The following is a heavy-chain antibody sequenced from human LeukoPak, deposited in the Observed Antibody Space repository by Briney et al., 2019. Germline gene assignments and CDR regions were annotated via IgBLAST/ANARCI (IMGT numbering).Heavy chain of an antibody. V-gene: IGHV4-39*01. CDR1: GDSISNIDYY. CDR3: ARRSSWSFDF. CDR2: IYYTGST. D-gene: IGHD6-13*01. J-gene: IGHJ4*02. Sequence: SETLSLTCTVSGDSISNIDYYWDWIRQPPGKGLEWIGSIYYTGSTYYNVSLKSRATMSIDTSKSQFSLKLSSVTAPDTAVYYCARRSSWSFDFWGQGTLVTVSS.